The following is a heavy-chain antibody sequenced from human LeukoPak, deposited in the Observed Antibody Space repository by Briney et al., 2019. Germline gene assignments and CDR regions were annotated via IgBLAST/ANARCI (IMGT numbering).Heavy chain of an antibody. Sequence: SETLSLTCTVSGYSISSGYYWGWIRQPPGKGLEWIGSIYYSGSTYYNPSLKSRVTISVDTSKNQFSLKLSSVTAADTAVYYCARYYYDSSGYLGGDYFDYWGQGTLVTVSS. CDR2: IYYSGST. J-gene: IGHJ4*02. D-gene: IGHD3-22*01. V-gene: IGHV4-38-2*02. CDR1: GYSISSGYY. CDR3: ARYYYDSSGYLGGDYFDY.